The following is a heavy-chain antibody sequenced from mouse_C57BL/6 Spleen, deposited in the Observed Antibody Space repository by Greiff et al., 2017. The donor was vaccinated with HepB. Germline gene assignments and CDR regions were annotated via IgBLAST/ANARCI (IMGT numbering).Heavy chain of an antibody. Sequence: QVQLQQSGPGLVAPSQSLSITCTVSGFSLTSYGVHWVRQPPGKGLEWLVVIWSDGSTTYNSALKSRLSISKDNSKSQVFLKMNSLQTDDTAMYYCARHSWLLHAMDYWGQGTSVTVSS. CDR3: ARHSWLLHAMDY. CDR1: GFSLTSYG. J-gene: IGHJ4*01. D-gene: IGHD2-3*01. V-gene: IGHV2-6-1*01. CDR2: IWSDGST.